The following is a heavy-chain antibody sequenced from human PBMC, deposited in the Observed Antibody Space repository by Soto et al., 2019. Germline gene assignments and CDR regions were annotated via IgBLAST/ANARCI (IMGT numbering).Heavy chain of an antibody. Sequence: ESGGGLVQPGGSLRLSCADSGFILRNYWMSWVRQAPGMGLQWVASIKEDGSEKYYVDPVKGRFTISRENAKNSLYLQMNSLGAEDTAVYYCARYRSLDPWGQGILVTVSS. CDR2: IKEDGSEK. CDR1: GFILRNYW. V-gene: IGHV3-7*03. J-gene: IGHJ5*02. D-gene: IGHD3-16*02. CDR3: ARYRSLDP.